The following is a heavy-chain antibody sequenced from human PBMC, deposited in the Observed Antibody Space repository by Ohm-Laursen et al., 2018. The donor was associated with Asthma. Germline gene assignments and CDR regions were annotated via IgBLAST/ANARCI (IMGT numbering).Heavy chain of an antibody. V-gene: IGHV3-30*03. Sequence: SLRLSCAASGLTFNANAFHWVRQAPGKGLEWVAIISFDGSKKYYAESVKGRFTISRDNSKNTVSLQMNSLRSEDTAVYYCARVWGSSSWNYYYGMDVWGQGTTVTVSS. CDR2: ISFDGSKK. D-gene: IGHD6-13*01. CDR1: GLTFNANA. CDR3: ARVWGSSSWNYYYGMDV. J-gene: IGHJ6*02.